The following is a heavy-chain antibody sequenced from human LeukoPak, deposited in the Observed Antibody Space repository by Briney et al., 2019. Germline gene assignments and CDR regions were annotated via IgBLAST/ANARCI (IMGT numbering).Heavy chain of an antibody. Sequence: PSETLSLTCAVYGGSFSGYYWSWIRQPPGKGLEWIGEINHSGSTNYNPSLKSRVTISVDTSKNQFSLKLSSVTAADTAVYYCARAGIVGATIFDYWGQGTLVTVSS. CDR2: INHSGST. CDR1: GGSFSGYY. J-gene: IGHJ4*02. CDR3: ARAGIVGATIFDY. D-gene: IGHD1-26*01. V-gene: IGHV4-34*01.